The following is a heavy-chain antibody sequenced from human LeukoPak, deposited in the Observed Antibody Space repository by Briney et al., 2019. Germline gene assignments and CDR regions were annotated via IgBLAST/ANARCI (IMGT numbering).Heavy chain of an antibody. J-gene: IGHJ4*02. D-gene: IGHD2-21*02. CDR2: INPNSGGT. CDR3: ARAKIVVVTAAPVDY. V-gene: IGHV1-2*06. Sequence: ASVKVSCKASGYTFTGYYMHWARQAPGQGLEWMGRINPNSGGTNYAQKFQGRVTMTRDTSISTAYMELSRLRSDDTAVYYCARAKIVVVTAAPVDYWGQGTLVTVSS. CDR1: GYTFTGYY.